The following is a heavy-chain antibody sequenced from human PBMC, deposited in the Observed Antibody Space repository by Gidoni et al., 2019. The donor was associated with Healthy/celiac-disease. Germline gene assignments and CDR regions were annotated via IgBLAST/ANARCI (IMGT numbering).Heavy chain of an antibody. V-gene: IGHV4-39*01. D-gene: IGHD6-13*01. CDR3: ERRYSGSWYYFYFGIDV. J-gene: IGHJ6*02. Sequence: QLQLQESGPGRAKPSETLSLTCTVYGGSISSSRYYWGWMRQPTGKGLEWIGGIYYSGNTYYNQYPNCLITISVDPSNNQFSLKLISVTAADTAVYSCERRYSGSWYYFYFGIDVWCQGTTVTVSS. CDR2: IYYSGNT. CDR1: GGSISSSRYY.